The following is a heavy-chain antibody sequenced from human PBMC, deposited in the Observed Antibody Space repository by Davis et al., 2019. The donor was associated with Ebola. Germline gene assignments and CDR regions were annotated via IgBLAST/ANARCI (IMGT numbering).Heavy chain of an antibody. CDR1: GGSISSYY. D-gene: IGHD4-17*01. CDR3: ARRGAGDFYYYYGMDV. J-gene: IGHJ6*02. V-gene: IGHV4-59*01. CDR2: IYYSGST. Sequence: PSETLSLTCTVSGGSISSYYWSWIRQPPGRGLEWIGYIYYSGSTNYNPSLKSRVTISIDTSKNQFSLKLSSVTAADTAVYYCARRGAGDFYYYYGMDVWGQGTTVTVSS.